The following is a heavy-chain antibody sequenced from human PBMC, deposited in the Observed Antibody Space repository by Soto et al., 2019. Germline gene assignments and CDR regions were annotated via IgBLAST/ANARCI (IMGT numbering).Heavy chain of an antibody. D-gene: IGHD3-3*01. V-gene: IGHV4-38-2*02. J-gene: IGHJ6*02. Sequence: SETLSLTCAVSGYSISSGYYWGWIRQPPGKGLEWIGSIYHSGTTYYNPSLKSRVTISVDTSKNQFSLRLSSVSAADTAVYYCARDFGVVISSWSGGRGVGGQGTTVP. CDR2: IYHSGTT. CDR3: ARDFGVVISSWSGGRGV. CDR1: GYSISSGYY.